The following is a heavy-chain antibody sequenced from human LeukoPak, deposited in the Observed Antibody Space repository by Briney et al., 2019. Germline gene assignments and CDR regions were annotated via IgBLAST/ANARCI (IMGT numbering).Heavy chain of an antibody. V-gene: IGHV3-30*02. CDR3: AKGDTS. CDR2: IRYDGSDK. D-gene: IGHD2-21*02. Sequence: PGGSLRLSCAASGFNFSNYDMHWVRQAPGKGLEWVAFIRYDGSDKYYADSVKGRFTISRDNSKNTLYLQMNGLRTDDTAVYYRAKGDTSWGQGTLVTVSS. CDR1: GFNFSNYD. J-gene: IGHJ5*02.